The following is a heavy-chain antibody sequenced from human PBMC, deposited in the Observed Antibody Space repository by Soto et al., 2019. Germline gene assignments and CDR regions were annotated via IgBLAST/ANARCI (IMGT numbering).Heavy chain of an antibody. CDR1: GFTFSSYA. CDR3: AKDLRFGVVGMFDY. Sequence: EVQLLESGGGLVQPGGSLRLSCAASGFTFSSYAMSWVRQAPGKGLQWVSVIGSSGSGTYYADSVKGRFTISRDNSKNTLYLQMNSLRAEDTAVYYCAKDLRFGVVGMFDYWGQGTLVTVSS. V-gene: IGHV3-23*01. CDR2: IGSSGSGT. J-gene: IGHJ4*02. D-gene: IGHD3-3*01.